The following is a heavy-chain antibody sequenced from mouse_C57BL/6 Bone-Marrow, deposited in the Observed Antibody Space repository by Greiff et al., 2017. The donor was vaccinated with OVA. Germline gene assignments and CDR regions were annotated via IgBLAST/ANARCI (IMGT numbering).Heavy chain of an antibody. V-gene: IGHV5-6*01. D-gene: IGHD1-1*01. CDR3: ARGSSYRSYWYFDV. CDR1: GFTFSSYG. CDR2: ISSGGSYT. J-gene: IGHJ1*03. Sequence: EVQLVESGGDLVKPGGSLKLSCAASGFTFSSYGMSWVRQTPDKRLEWVATISSGGSYTYYPDSVKGRFTISRDNAKNTLYLQMSSLKSEDTAMYYCARGSSYRSYWYFDVWGTGTTVTVSS.